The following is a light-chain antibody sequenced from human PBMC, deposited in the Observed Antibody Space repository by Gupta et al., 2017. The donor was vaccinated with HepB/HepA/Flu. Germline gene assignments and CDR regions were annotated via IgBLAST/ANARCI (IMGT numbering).Light chain of an antibody. Sequence: QSVLNQPPSASGTPGQRVTISCSGSSSNIGSNYVSWYQQLPGTAPTLLIYRNDQRPSGFPDRFSGSKSGTSASLAISGLRSEDEADYYCAAWDGSLSTVLFGGGTKLTAL. CDR1: SSNIGSNY. CDR2: RND. J-gene: IGLJ2*01. CDR3: AAWDGSLSTVL. V-gene: IGLV1-47*01.